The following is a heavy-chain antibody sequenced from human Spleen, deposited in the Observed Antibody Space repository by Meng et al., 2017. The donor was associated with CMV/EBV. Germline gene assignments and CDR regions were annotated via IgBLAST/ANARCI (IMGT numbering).Heavy chain of an antibody. Sequence: SCTASESSVTGSSIQWVRQAPGPGLEWMGRITPNSGGTNYAQKFQGRVTMTRDTSINTVHMELSRLRSDDTAVYYCARDSSTWLYYWGQGTLVTVSS. CDR3: ARDSSTWLYY. J-gene: IGHJ4*02. CDR1: ESSVTGSS. D-gene: IGHD6-13*01. V-gene: IGHV1-2*06. CDR2: ITPNSGGT.